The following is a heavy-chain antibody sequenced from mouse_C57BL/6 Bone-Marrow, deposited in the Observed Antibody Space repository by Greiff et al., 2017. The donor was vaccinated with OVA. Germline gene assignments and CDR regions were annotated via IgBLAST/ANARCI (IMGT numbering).Heavy chain of an antibody. J-gene: IGHJ1*03. CDR3: VRGLLRYFDV. CDR2: IRSKSSNDAT. CDR1: GFTFTTYA. Sequence: EVKLVESGGGLVQPKGSLKLSCAASGFTFTTYAMHWVRQAPGKGLEWVARIRSKSSNDATYYADSVKDRFTISRDDSQSMLYLQMNNLKTEDTAMYYCVRGLLRYFDVWGTGTTVTVSS. V-gene: IGHV10-3*01. D-gene: IGHD2-3*01.